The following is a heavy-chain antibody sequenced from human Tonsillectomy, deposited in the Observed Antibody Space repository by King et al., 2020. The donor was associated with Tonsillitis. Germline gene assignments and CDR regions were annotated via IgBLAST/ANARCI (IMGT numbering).Heavy chain of an antibody. CDR3: ARAISSSFTYGMDV. D-gene: IGHD6-6*01. CDR1: GGSISSSSYS. CDR2: IYHSGST. J-gene: IGHJ6*02. Sequence: QLQESGSGLVKPSQTLSLTCAVSGGSISSSSYSWSWIRQPPGKGLEWIGYIYHSGSTYYNPSLKSPVTISVDRSKNQFSLKLSSVTAADTAIYYCARAISSSFTYGMDVWGQGTTVTVS. V-gene: IGHV4-30-2*01.